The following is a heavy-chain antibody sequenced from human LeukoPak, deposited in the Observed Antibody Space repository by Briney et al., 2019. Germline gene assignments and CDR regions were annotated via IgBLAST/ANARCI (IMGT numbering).Heavy chain of an antibody. CDR1: GYTFTSYY. V-gene: IGHV1-46*01. Sequence: ASVKVSCKASGYTFTSYYMHWVRQAPGQGLEWMGIINPSGGSTSYAQKFQGRVTMTRDMSTSTVYMELSSLRSDDTAVYYCARTSPGATRYYYMDVWGKGTTVTISS. D-gene: IGHD1-26*01. CDR2: INPSGGST. CDR3: ARTSPGATRYYYMDV. J-gene: IGHJ6*03.